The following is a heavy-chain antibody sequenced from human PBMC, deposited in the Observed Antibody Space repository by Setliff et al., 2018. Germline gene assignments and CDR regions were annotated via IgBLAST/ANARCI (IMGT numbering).Heavy chain of an antibody. D-gene: IGHD3-22*01. V-gene: IGHV1-18*04. CDR1: GYIFRSYG. CDR3: ARINFYVSSGYYYAPDY. J-gene: IGHJ4*02. Sequence: ASVKVSCKASGYIFRSYGINWMRQAPGQGFEWMGWISAYNDNTKSAQKFQGRITMTTDTSTGTAYMELGSLTSDDTAIYYCARINFYVSSGYYYAPDYWGPGTLVTVSS. CDR2: ISAYNDNT.